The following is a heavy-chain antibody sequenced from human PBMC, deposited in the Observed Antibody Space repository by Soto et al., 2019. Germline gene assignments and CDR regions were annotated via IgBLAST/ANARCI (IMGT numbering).Heavy chain of an antibody. D-gene: IGHD4-17*01. Sequence: QVQLQESGPGLVKPSETLSLTCTVSGGSISSYYWSWIRQPPGKGLEWIGYIYYRGSNNYNPSLKSRVTISVDTSKNQFSLKLSSVTAAETAVYYCARRYGASFDYWGQGTLVTVSS. J-gene: IGHJ4*02. CDR2: IYYRGSN. V-gene: IGHV4-59*01. CDR3: ARRYGASFDY. CDR1: GGSISSYY.